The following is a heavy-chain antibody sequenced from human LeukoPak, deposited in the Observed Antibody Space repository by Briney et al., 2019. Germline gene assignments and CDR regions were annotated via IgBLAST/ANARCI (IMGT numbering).Heavy chain of an antibody. CDR1: GGSISSGGYS. Sequence: SETLSLTCAVSGGSISSGGYSWSWIRQPPGKGLEWIGYIYHSGSTYYNPSLKSRVTISVDRSKNQFSLELSSVTAADTAVYYCARGGRGGDFFDYWGQGTLVTVSS. CDR3: ARGGRGGDFFDY. J-gene: IGHJ4*02. D-gene: IGHD3-16*01. V-gene: IGHV4-30-2*01. CDR2: IYHSGST.